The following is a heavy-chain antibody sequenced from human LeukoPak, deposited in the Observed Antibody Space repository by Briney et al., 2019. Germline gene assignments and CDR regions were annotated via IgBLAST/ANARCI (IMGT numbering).Heavy chain of an antibody. CDR1: GYTFTSYG. CDR2: ISAYNGNT. J-gene: IGHJ4*02. Sequence: ASVKVSCKASGYTFTSYGISWVRRAPGQGLEWMGWISAYNGNTNYAQKLQGRVTMTTDTSTSTAYMELRSLRSDDTAVYYCARAALKRYYYDSSGYYLDYWGQGTLVTVSS. V-gene: IGHV1-18*01. CDR3: ARAALKRYYYDSSGYYLDY. D-gene: IGHD3-22*01.